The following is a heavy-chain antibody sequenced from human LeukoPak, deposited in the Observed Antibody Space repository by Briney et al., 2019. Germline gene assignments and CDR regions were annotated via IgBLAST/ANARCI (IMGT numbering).Heavy chain of an antibody. Sequence: RGSLRLSCAASRFTFADYAMHWVRRAPGKGLGWVSVISGAGGSTYYADSVKGRFTISRDNSKNSLYLQMNSLRTEDTALYYCAKGRIPLWLQFDSWGQGTLVTVSS. CDR3: AKGRIPLWLQFDS. V-gene: IGHV3-43*02. CDR1: RFTFADYA. D-gene: IGHD5-18*01. J-gene: IGHJ4*02. CDR2: ISGAGGST.